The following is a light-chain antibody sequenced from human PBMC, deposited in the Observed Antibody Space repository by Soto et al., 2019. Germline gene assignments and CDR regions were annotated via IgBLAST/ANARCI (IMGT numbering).Light chain of an antibody. V-gene: IGLV1-44*01. CDR2: SNN. CDR1: SSNIGSKT. Sequence: QSVLTQPPSASGTPGQRVTISCSGSSSNIGSKTVNWYQQLPGTAPKLLIYSNNQRPSGVPDRFSGSKSGTSASLAISGLQSEDEADYYCAAWDDSLNGDVVFGGGTQLTVL. J-gene: IGLJ2*01. CDR3: AAWDDSLNGDVV.